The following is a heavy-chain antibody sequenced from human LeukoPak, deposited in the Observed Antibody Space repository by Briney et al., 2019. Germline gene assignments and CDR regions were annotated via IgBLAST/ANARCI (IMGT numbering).Heavy chain of an antibody. J-gene: IGHJ2*01. CDR3: AKKGATHWYFDL. CDR2: IWFDKNQ. CDR1: GFILNDYG. V-gene: IGHV3-33*06. Sequence: PGGSLRLSCAASGFILNDYGMHWVRQAPGKGLEWVADIWFDKNQHFADSVKGRFTVSRDNSKNTLYLQMNSLRAEDTAVYFCAKKGATHWYFDLWGRGTLVTVSS.